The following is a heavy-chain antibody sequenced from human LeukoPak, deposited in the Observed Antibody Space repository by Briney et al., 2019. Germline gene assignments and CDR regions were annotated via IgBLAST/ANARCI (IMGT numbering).Heavy chain of an antibody. CDR1: GFTFSGHW. V-gene: IGHV3-74*03. D-gene: IGHD6-13*01. CDR3: TRRAAALDAFDI. CDR2: INEHGTDS. Sequence: PGGSLRLSCTASGFTFSGHWIHWVRQAPGMGLVWVSRINEHGTDSMYAESVKGRFTISRDNAKNTVYLQMNSLRAEDTAVYYCTRRAAALDAFDIWGQGTMVTVSS. J-gene: IGHJ3*02.